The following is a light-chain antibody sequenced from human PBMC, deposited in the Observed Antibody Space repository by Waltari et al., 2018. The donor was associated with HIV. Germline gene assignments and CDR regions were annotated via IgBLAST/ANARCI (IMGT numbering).Light chain of an antibody. Sequence: QSVLTQPPSASGTPGQRVTISCSGGSSNIGLYHVYWYQQFPGTAPKLLIYRDKQRPPGVPARFSGSKSGASASLVISGLRSEDEADYYCAAWDDRLSGLFGGGTKVTVL. CDR3: AAWDDRLSGL. CDR2: RDK. CDR1: SSNIGLYH. J-gene: IGLJ2*01. V-gene: IGLV1-47*01.